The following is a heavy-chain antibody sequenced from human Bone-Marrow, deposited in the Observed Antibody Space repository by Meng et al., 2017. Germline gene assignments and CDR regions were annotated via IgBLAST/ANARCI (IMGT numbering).Heavy chain of an antibody. J-gene: IGHJ4*02. Sequence: SETLSLTCTVSGYSISSGYYWGWIRQPPGKGLEWIGSIYHSGSTYYNPSLKSRVTISVDTSKNQFSLKLSSVTAADTAVYYCARDRGGLLRYFDQGYYFDYWGQGTLVTVSS. V-gene: IGHV4-38-2*02. CDR2: IYHSGST. CDR1: GYSISSGYY. D-gene: IGHD3-9*01. CDR3: ARDRGGLLRYFDQGYYFDY.